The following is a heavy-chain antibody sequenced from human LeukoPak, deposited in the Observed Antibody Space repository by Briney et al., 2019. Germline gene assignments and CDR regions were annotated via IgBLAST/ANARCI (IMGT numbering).Heavy chain of an antibody. J-gene: IGHJ4*02. CDR3: ARGYIYGYDY. CDR2: IKSDGSTT. V-gene: IGHV3-74*01. CDR1: GFTFSSYW. D-gene: IGHD5-18*01. Sequence: GGSLRLSCAASGFTFSSYWMHWVREAPGKGLGWVSRIKSDGSTTNYADSVKGRFTISRDNAKNTLYLQMNSLRAEDTAVYYCARGYIYGYDYWGQGTLVTVSS.